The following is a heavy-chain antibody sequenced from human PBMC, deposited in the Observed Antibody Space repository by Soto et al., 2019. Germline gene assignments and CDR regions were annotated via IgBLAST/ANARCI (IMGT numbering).Heavy chain of an antibody. Sequence: GGSLRLSCAASGFTFDDYTMHWVRQAPGKGLEWVSLISWDGGSTYYADSVKGRFTISRDNSKNSLYLQMNSLRTEDTALYYCAKDSSPYSSSWYYYYYGMDVWGQGTTVTVSS. J-gene: IGHJ6*02. CDR1: GFTFDDYT. V-gene: IGHV3-43*01. CDR2: ISWDGGST. D-gene: IGHD6-13*01. CDR3: AKDSSPYSSSWYYYYYGMDV.